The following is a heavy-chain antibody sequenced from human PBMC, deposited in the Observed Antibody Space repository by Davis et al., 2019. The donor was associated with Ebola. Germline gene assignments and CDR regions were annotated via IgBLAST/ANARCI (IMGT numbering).Heavy chain of an antibody. CDR3: ARVSIPGGYQYMDV. Sequence: GESLKISCAASGFTFSSYSMNWVRQAPGKGLEWVSYISSSSSTIYYADSVKGRFSISRDKSENTLYLHMDSLRAEDTAIYYCARVSIPGGYQYMDVWGKGTTVTVSS. CDR2: ISSSSSTI. CDR1: GFTFSSYS. J-gene: IGHJ6*03. D-gene: IGHD2-2*01. V-gene: IGHV3-48*01.